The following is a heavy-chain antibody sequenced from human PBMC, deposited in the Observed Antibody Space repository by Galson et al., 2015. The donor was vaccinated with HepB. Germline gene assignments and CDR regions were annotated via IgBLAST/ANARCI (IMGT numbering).Heavy chain of an antibody. Sequence: SLRLSCAVSGLTFSDYDMHWVRQAPGKGLEWVALISSNGGAQYYGDSVKGRFTVSRDNFDNTLYLQMSGLRPEDTAVYYCAKDISITSGWYDGSDHWGQGTLVTVSS. CDR3: AKDISITSGWYDGSDH. D-gene: IGHD6-19*01. CDR1: GLTFSDYD. J-gene: IGHJ4*02. V-gene: IGHV3-30*18. CDR2: ISSNGGAQ.